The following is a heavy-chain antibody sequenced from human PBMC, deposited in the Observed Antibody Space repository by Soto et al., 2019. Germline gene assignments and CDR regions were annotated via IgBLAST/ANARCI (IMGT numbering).Heavy chain of an antibody. CDR3: AREWDEDFWSGDKGWGWFDP. V-gene: IGHV1-69*06. D-gene: IGHD3-3*01. J-gene: IGHJ5*02. Sequence: QVQLVQSGAEVKKPGSSVKVSCKASGGTFSSYAISWVRQAPGQGLEWMGGIIPIFGTANYAQKFQGRVTITADKSTSTAYMELSSLRSEDTAVYYCAREWDEDFWSGDKGWGWFDPWGQGTLVTVSS. CDR1: GGTFSSYA. CDR2: IIPIFGTA.